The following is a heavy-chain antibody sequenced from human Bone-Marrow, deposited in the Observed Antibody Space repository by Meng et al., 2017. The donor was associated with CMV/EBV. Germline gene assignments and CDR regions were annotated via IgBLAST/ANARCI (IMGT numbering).Heavy chain of an antibody. V-gene: IGHV1-46*01. CDR3: ARGIRGLEWLLYDYGMDV. D-gene: IGHD3-3*01. CDR1: GYTFTSYY. J-gene: IGHJ6*02. Sequence: ASVKVSCKASGYTFTSYYMHWVRQAPGQGLEWMGIINPSGGSTSYAQKFQGRVTMTRDTSTSTAYMELSSLRSDDTAVYYCARGIRGLEWLLYDYGMDVWGQGTTVTVSS. CDR2: INPSGGST.